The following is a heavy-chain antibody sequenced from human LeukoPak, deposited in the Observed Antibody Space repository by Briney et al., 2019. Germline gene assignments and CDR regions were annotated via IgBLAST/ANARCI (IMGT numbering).Heavy chain of an antibody. D-gene: IGHD2-21*02. Sequence: SETLSLTCTVSGASISSYYWSWIRQPPGKGLEWIGYIFYYGSTNYNPSLKSRVTISVDTSKNQFFLKLKSVTAADTAVYYCARGRGDFIIFDYWGQGTLVTVSS. V-gene: IGHV4-59*01. CDR3: ARGRGDFIIFDY. J-gene: IGHJ4*02. CDR2: IFYYGST. CDR1: GASISSYY.